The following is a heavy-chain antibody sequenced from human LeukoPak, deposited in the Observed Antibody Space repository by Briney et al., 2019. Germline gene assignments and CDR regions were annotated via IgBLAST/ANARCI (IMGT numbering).Heavy chain of an antibody. Sequence: GRSLRLSCAASGFTFSSYSMNWVRQAPGKGLEWVSSISSSSSYIYYADSVKGRFTISRDNATNSLYLQMNSLRAEDTAVYYCARDPSRIYYYYYMDVWGKGTTVTVSS. CDR2: ISSSSSYI. CDR1: GFTFSSYS. V-gene: IGHV3-21*01. CDR3: ARDPSRIYYYYYMDV. J-gene: IGHJ6*03. D-gene: IGHD2-15*01.